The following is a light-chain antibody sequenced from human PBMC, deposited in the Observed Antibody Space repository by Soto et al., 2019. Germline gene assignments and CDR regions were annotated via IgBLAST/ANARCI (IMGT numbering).Light chain of an antibody. CDR3: QQYDSYWT. Sequence: DIQMTQSPSTLSASVGHRVTITCRASQSVSYWLAWYQQKPGKAPKLLIYKASTLETGVPSRFSGSGSGTEFTLTISSLQPDDFATYYCQQYDSYWTFGQGTKVEIK. J-gene: IGKJ1*01. V-gene: IGKV1-5*03. CDR2: KAS. CDR1: QSVSYW.